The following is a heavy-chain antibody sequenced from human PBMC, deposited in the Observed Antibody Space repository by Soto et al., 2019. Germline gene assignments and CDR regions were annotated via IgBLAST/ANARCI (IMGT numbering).Heavy chain of an antibody. CDR1: GGSISSSF. Sequence: SETLSLTCTVSGGSISSSFWSWIRQPPGKGLEWIGHIYSSGHTYYNHSLKSRVTISVDTSKNQFSLKLTSVSAADTAVYFCAREYCSGDNCYLESWFEPWGQGTLVSVS. D-gene: IGHD2-15*01. V-gene: IGHV4-59*01. J-gene: IGHJ5*02. CDR3: AREYCSGDNCYLESWFEP. CDR2: IYSSGHT.